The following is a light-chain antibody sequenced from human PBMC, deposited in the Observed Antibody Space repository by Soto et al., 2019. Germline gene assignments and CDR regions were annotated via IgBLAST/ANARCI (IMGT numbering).Light chain of an antibody. Sequence: EIVLTQSPATLSLSPGVRATLSCSASQNVRSYLAWYQQKPGQAPRLLIYDAFKRATGIPARFSGSGSGTDFTLPISSLEPEDFAVYYCQQRSNWPLTFGGATDVEIK. J-gene: IGKJ4*01. CDR1: QNVRSY. V-gene: IGKV3-11*01. CDR3: QQRSNWPLT. CDR2: DAF.